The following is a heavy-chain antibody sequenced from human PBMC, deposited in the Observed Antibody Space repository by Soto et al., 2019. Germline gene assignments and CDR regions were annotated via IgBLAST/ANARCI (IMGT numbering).Heavy chain of an antibody. CDR2: VSARGDTT. V-gene: IGHV3-23*01. J-gene: IGHJ3*01. D-gene: IGHD4-17*01. CDR1: GFTFGRFA. CDR3: GKDPNGDYVGGSDF. Sequence: ESGGGIVQPGGTLRLSCAASGFTFGRFAMSWVRQAPGKGLEWVSGVSARGDTTYYADAVRGRFSISRDNSKNTLSLQMNSLRVEDTAVYYCGKDPNGDYVGGSDFWGQGTMVTVSS.